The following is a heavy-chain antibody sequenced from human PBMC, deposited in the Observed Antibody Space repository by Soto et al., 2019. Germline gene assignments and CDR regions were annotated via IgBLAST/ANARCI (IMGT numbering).Heavy chain of an antibody. J-gene: IGHJ4*02. CDR2: INHSGST. CDR3: ASRHSSPYFDY. D-gene: IGHD6-13*01. Sequence: SETLSLTCAVYGGSFSGYYWSWIRQPPGKGLEWIGEINHSGSTNYNPSLKSRVTISVDTSKNQFSLKLNSVTAADTAVYYCASRHSSPYFDYWGQGTLVTVSS. V-gene: IGHV4-34*01. CDR1: GGSFSGYY.